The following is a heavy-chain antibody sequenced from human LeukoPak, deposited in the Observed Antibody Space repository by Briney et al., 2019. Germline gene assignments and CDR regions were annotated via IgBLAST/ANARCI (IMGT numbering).Heavy chain of an antibody. J-gene: IGHJ4*02. Sequence: SQTLSLTCTVSGGSISSGGYYWSWIRQPPGKGLEWIGYIYHSGSTYYNPSLKSRVTISVDRSKNQFSLKLSSVTAADTAVYYCARVSGGYSYGGGNYFDYWGQGTLVTVSS. CDR3: ARVSGGYSYGGGNYFDY. D-gene: IGHD5-18*01. CDR2: IYHSGST. CDR1: GGSISSGGYY. V-gene: IGHV4-30-2*01.